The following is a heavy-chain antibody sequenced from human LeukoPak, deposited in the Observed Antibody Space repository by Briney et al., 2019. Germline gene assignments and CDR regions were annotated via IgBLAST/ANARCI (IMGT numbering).Heavy chain of an antibody. CDR3: ARLSIAARPDY. D-gene: IGHD6-6*01. J-gene: IGHJ4*02. V-gene: IGHV3-74*01. Sequence: GGSLRLSCAASGFTFSSYWMHWVRHAPGKGLVWVSRINTDGSSTSYADSVKGRFTISRDNAKNTLYLQMNSLRAEDTAVYYCARLSIAARPDYWGQGTLVTVSS. CDR2: INTDGSST. CDR1: GFTFSSYW.